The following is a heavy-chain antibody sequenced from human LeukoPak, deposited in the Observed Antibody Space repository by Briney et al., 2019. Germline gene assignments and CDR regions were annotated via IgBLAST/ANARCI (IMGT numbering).Heavy chain of an antibody. CDR1: GFTFSNYA. Sequence: GGSLRLSFASSGFTFSNYAMNWVRQAPGKGLEWVSAIDSGGGTYYAHSLKGRCTISRDNSKNTLYLQLNSLRAEDTAVYYCAKGPEGDWGQGALVTVSS. V-gene: IGHV3-23*01. CDR3: AKGPEGD. CDR2: IDSGGGT. J-gene: IGHJ1*01. D-gene: IGHD3-16*01.